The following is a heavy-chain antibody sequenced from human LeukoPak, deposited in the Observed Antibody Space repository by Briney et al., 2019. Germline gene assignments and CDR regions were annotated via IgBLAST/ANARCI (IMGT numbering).Heavy chain of an antibody. CDR3: ARAAAAFAYYYYMDV. V-gene: IGHV3-20*04. CDR2: INWNGGST. J-gene: IGHJ6*03. Sequence: PGGSLRLSCAASGFTFDDYGMSWVRQAPGKGLGWVSGINWNGGSTGYADSVKGRFTISRDNAKNSLYLQMNSLRAEDTALYYCARAAAAFAYYYYMDVWGKGTTVTVSS. D-gene: IGHD6-13*01. CDR1: GFTFDDYG.